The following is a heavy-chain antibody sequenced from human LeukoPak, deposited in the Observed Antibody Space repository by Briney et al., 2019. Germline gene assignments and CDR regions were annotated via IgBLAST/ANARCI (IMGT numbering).Heavy chain of an antibody. Sequence: PSETLSLTCTVSGGSISNYFWNWIRQPPGKGLEWIAYIYYSGSNNYNPSLKSRVTISVDTSKNQFSLKLTSVTAADTAVYYCARGLPGLDAFDIWGQGAMVTVSS. CDR1: GGSISNYF. CDR3: ARGLPGLDAFDI. J-gene: IGHJ3*02. V-gene: IGHV4-59*08. D-gene: IGHD5-18*01. CDR2: IYYSGSN.